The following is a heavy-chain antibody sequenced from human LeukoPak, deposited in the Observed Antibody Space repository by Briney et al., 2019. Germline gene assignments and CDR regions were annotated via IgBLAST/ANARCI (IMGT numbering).Heavy chain of an antibody. Sequence: GASVKVSCKASGYTFTSYAMHWVRQAPGQRLEWMGWINAGNGNTKYSQKFQGRVTITRDTSASTAYMELSSLRSEDTAVYYCARGKYSSSWYGDYYGMDVWGQGTTVTVSS. D-gene: IGHD6-13*01. CDR3: ARGKYSSSWYGDYYGMDV. CDR1: GYTFTSYA. V-gene: IGHV1-3*01. CDR2: INAGNGNT. J-gene: IGHJ6*02.